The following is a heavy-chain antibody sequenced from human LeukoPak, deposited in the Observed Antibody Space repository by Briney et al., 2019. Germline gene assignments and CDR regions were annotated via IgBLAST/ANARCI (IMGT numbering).Heavy chain of an antibody. V-gene: IGHV4-39*01. D-gene: IGHD6-19*01. CDR1: GGSISSSSYY. Sequence: PSETLSLTCTVSGGSISSSSYYWGWIRQPPGKGLEWIGSIYYSGSTYYNPSLKSRVTISVDTSKNQFSLKLSSVTAADTAVYYCARPRKYSSGWYDNWFDPWGQGTLVTVSS. CDR3: ARPRKYSSGWYDNWFDP. CDR2: IYYSGST. J-gene: IGHJ5*02.